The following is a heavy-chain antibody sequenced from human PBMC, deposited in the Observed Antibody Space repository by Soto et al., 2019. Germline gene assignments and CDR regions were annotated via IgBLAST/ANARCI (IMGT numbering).Heavy chain of an antibody. Sequence: EGQLLESGGGLVQPGGSLRLSCVASEFTFKNFAMSWVRQAPGKGLEWVSSITFNAGSTFYAGSVKGRFTISRDNSNNTLYLEMNNLRAEDTAVYFCAKRPTSGLYFPFSGDFDMWGQGTLVTVSS. CDR2: ITFNAGST. V-gene: IGHV3-23*01. CDR3: AKRPTSGLYFPFSGDFDM. J-gene: IGHJ3*02. CDR1: EFTFKNFA. D-gene: IGHD6-19*01.